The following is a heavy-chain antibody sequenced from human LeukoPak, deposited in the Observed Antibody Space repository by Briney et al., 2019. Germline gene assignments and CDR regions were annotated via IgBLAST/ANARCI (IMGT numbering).Heavy chain of an antibody. V-gene: IGHV3-30*18. Sequence: GGSLRLSCAASGFTLSSYGMHWARQAPGKGLEWVAVISYAGSNRYYVDSVKGRFTISRDNSKNTLYLQMNSLRAEDTAVYYCAKDSLRRSYFYYGMDVWGQGTTVTVSS. CDR3: AKDSLRRSYFYYGMDV. CDR2: ISYAGSNR. J-gene: IGHJ6*02. CDR1: GFTLSSYG. D-gene: IGHD3-16*01.